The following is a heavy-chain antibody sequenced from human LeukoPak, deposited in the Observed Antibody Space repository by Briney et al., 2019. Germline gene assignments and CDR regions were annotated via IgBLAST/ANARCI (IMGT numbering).Heavy chain of an antibody. V-gene: IGHV1-2*02. Sequence: GASVNVSCTASGYTFTGYYMHWVRQAPGQGLEWMGWINPNSGGTNYAQKFQGRVTMTRDTSISTAYMELSRLRSDDTAVYYCARVPPRGYYDYYYYYYGMDVWGQGTTVTVSS. CDR2: INPNSGGT. CDR1: GYTFTGYY. CDR3: ARVPPRGYYDYYYYYYGMDV. D-gene: IGHD3-22*01. J-gene: IGHJ6*02.